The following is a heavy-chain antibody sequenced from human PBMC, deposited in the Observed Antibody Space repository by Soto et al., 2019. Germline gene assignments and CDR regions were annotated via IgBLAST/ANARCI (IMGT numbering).Heavy chain of an antibody. J-gene: IGHJ4*02. CDR1: GFSFSSYG. Sequence: QVQLVESGGGVVQPGRSLRLSCAASGFSFSSYGMHWVRQAPGKGLEWVAVIWYDGSNKYYADSVKGRFTISRDNSKNTLYLQMNSLRAEDTAVYYCATDIVFVPAAMDRYFDYWGQGTLVTVSS. CDR3: ATDIVFVPAAMDRYFDY. D-gene: IGHD2-2*01. V-gene: IGHV3-33*01. CDR2: IWYDGSNK.